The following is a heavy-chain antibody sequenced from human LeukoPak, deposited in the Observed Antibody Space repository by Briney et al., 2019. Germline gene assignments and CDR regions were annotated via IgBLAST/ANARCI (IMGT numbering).Heavy chain of an antibody. Sequence: SETLSLTCTVSGASISGYYWSWIRQPPGEGLEWIGYIYYSGSTNYYPSLRSRVTISVDTSKNQFSLMLSSVTAADTAVYYCARGNSSGFDYWGQGTLVTVSS. CDR3: ARGNSSGFDY. V-gene: IGHV4-59*01. D-gene: IGHD6-19*01. J-gene: IGHJ4*02. CDR1: GASISGYY. CDR2: IYYSGST.